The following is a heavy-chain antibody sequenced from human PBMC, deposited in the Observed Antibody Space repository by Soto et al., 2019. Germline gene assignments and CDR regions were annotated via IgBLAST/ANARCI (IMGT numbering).Heavy chain of an antibody. CDR3: TRNGDWNFDH. D-gene: IGHD4-17*01. CDR2: IQYSGTT. CDR1: GGSISGGKW. V-gene: IGHV4-4*02. J-gene: IGHJ4*02. Sequence: QVQLQESGPGLVKPSETLSLTCAVSGGSISGGKWWSWVRQPPGKGLEWIGEIQYSGTTGYNPSLRSRVTISVDNSKNQFSLRLSSVTAADTDVYYCTRNGDWNFDHWGQGTLVTVSS.